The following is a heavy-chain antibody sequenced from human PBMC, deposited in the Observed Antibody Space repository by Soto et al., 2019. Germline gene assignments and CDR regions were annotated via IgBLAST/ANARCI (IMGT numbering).Heavy chain of an antibody. D-gene: IGHD3-22*01. CDR1: GGSISSYY. CDR3: ARNYYDSSGYYDY. J-gene: IGHJ4*02. V-gene: IGHV4-59*01. CDR2: IYYSGST. Sequence: SETLSLTCTVSGGSISSYYWSWIRQPPGKGLEWIGYIYYSGSTNYNTSLKSRVTISVDTSKNQFSLKLSSVTAAATAVYYCARNYYDSSGYYDYWGQGTLVTVSS.